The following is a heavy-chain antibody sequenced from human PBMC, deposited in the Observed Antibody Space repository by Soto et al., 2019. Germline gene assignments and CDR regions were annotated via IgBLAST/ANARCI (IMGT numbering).Heavy chain of an antibody. V-gene: IGHV4-59*01. CDR2: IYYSGST. J-gene: IGHJ4*02. CDR3: ARDMPAGAGFDY. Sequence: SETLSLTCTVSGGSISSYYWSWIRQPPGKGLEWIGYIYYSGSTNYNPSLKSRVTISVDTSKNQFSLKLSSVTAVDTAVYYCARDMPAGAGFDYWGQGTLVTVSS. CDR1: GGSISSYY. D-gene: IGHD1-26*01.